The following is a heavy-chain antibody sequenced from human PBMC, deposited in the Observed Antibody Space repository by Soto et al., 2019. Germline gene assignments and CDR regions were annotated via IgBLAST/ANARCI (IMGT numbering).Heavy chain of an antibody. V-gene: IGHV1-69*01. Sequence: QVQLVQSGTEMRKPGTSVKVSCKASGGTFTSFPISWVRQAPGQGLEWMGGLLPVIGTATYAQKFQGRVRISADESTTAAYMKVSSLRSEDTSLYFCANNTMLRGGEGGYWGQGTLATIPS. CDR1: GGTFTSFP. CDR2: LLPVIGTA. CDR3: ANNTMLRGGEGGY. D-gene: IGHD3-10*01. J-gene: IGHJ4*02.